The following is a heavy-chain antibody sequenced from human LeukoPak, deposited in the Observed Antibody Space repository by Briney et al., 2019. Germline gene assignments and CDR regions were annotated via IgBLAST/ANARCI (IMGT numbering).Heavy chain of an antibody. V-gene: IGHV1-46*01. CDR3: ARDGVGYCSSTSCYTWGYYYYGMDV. J-gene: IGHJ6*02. Sequence: ASVTVSFMASGYTFTNYYMHWVRQAPGQGLEWMGLINPSGGSTSYAQKFQGRVTMTRDTSTSTVYMELSSLRSEDTAVYYCARDGVGYCSSTSCYTWGYYYYGMDVWGQGTTVTVSS. CDR1: GYTFTNYY. CDR2: INPSGGST. D-gene: IGHD2-2*02.